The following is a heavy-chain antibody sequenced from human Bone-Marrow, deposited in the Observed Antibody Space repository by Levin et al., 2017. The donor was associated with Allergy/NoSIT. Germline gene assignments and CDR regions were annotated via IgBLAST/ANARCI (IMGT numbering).Heavy chain of an antibody. V-gene: IGHV4-59*01. CDR1: GDSISNFY. J-gene: IGHJ4*02. CDR2: AYYSGST. Sequence: GSLRLSCTISGDSISNFYWSWIRQSPGMGLEWIGFAYYSGSTNYNPSLQSRVSISIATPKKQLALKLRSVTPADTAVYYCARLPLDADYFFDYWGQGILVTVSS. CDR3: ARLPLDADYFFDY. D-gene: IGHD1-1*01.